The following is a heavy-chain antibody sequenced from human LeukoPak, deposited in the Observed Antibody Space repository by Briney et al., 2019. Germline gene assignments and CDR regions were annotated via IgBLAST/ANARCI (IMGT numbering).Heavy chain of an antibody. V-gene: IGHV3-74*01. J-gene: IGHJ4*02. CDR3: TRVSGLGMNEYYYL. Sequence: PGGSLRLSCAVSGFTLSGAWIHWVRQAPGKGLMWVSRINDDGSNTRHADSVKGRFTISRDIAKNTLYLQMNSLRAEDTAVYYCTRVSGLGMNEYYYLWGQGTLVTVSS. CDR1: GFTLSGAW. CDR2: INDDGSNT. D-gene: IGHD3-10*01.